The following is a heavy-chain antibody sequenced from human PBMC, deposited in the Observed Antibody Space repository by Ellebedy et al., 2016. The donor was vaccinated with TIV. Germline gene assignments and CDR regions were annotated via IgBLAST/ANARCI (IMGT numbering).Heavy chain of an antibody. Sequence: SVKVSCKASGGTFSTYAISWVRQAPGQGLEWMGGIIPILGITNYAQKFLGRVTITADISTSTAYMELSSLRSEDTAMYYCARGDNSNWYHTTLDYWGQGSLVTVSS. CDR2: IIPILGIT. CDR1: GGTFSTYA. J-gene: IGHJ4*02. CDR3: ARGDNSNWYHTTLDY. V-gene: IGHV1-69*10. D-gene: IGHD6-13*01.